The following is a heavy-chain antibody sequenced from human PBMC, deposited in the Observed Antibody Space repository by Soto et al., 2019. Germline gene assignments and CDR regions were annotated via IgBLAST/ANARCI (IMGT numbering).Heavy chain of an antibody. CDR2: ITSGGGT. D-gene: IGHD3-16*01. Sequence: EVQLLESGGGLVQPGGSLRLSCAASGFTFSNYGMSWVRQAPGRGLEWVSTITSGGGTFYADSVKGRFTISRDNSMNTLYLQMNSLRGEDTAVYYCVKRVGSPALFEYWGRGTQLTVSS. J-gene: IGHJ4*02. CDR1: GFTFSNYG. V-gene: IGHV3-23*01. CDR3: VKRVGSPALFEY.